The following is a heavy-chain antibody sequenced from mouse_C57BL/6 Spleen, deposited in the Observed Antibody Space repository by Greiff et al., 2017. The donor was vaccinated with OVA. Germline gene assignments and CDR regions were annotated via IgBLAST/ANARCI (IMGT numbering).Heavy chain of an antibody. J-gene: IGHJ4*01. V-gene: IGHV1-69*01. CDR2: IDPSDSYT. CDR3: ALVYYGSSYDYAMDY. Sequence: VHLVESGAELVMPGASVKLSCKASGYTFTSYWMHWVKQRPGQGLEWIGEIDPSDSYTNYNQKFKGKSTLTVDKSSSTAYMQLSSLTSEDSAVYYCALVYYGSSYDYAMDYWGQGTSVTVSS. D-gene: IGHD1-1*01. CDR1: GYTFTSYW.